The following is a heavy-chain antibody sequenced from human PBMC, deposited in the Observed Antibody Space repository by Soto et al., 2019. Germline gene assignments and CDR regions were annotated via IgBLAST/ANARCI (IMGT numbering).Heavy chain of an antibody. V-gene: IGHV1-18*04. CDR1: GYPFTTYG. Sequence: GASVKVSCKASGYPFTTYGITWVRQAPGQGLEWMGWISTYNGNTNYAQSLQGRVTMTRETSSTTAYMELRSLRSDDTAVYYCARVMTTFGVVSKGNDHGGR. CDR2: ISTYNGNT. CDR3: ARVMTTFGVVSKGNDH. D-gene: IGHD3-3*01. J-gene: IGHJ2*01.